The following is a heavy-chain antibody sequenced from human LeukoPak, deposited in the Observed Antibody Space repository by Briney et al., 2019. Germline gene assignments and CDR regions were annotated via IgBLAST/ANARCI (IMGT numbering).Heavy chain of an antibody. Sequence: ASVKVSCKASGYSFTDHHMHWVRQAPGQGLEWMGWIHPNSGGTNYAQKFQGRVTMTRDTSISTVYVELSRLRSDDTAVYYCARGTFDPWGQGTLVTVSS. CDR1: GYSFTDHH. V-gene: IGHV1-2*02. J-gene: IGHJ5*02. CDR3: ARGTFDP. CDR2: IHPNSGGT.